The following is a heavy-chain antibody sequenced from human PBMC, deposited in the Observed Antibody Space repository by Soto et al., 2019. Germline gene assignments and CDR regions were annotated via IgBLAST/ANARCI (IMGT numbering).Heavy chain of an antibody. CDR3: AKNIWELPLRGG. J-gene: IGHJ4*02. Sequence: EVQLLEAGGGLVQPGGSLRLSCAASGFTFSSYAMSWVRQAPGKGLEWVSAISGSGGSTYYADSVKGRFTISRDNSKNTLYLQMNSLRAEDTAVYYCAKNIWELPLRGGGGQGTLVTVSS. CDR2: ISGSGGST. CDR1: GFTFSSYA. D-gene: IGHD1-26*01. V-gene: IGHV3-23*01.